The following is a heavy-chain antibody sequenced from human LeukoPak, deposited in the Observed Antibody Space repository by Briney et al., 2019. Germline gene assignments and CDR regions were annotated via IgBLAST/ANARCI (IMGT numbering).Heavy chain of an antibody. CDR3: AKDFDY. CDR1: GFTFSSYG. V-gene: IGHV3-30*18. CDR2: ISYDGSNK. Sequence: PGGSLRLSCAASGFTFSSYGMHWVRQAPGKGLEGVAVISYDGSNKYYADSVKGRFTTSRDNSKNTLYLQMNSLRAEDTAVYYCAKDFDYWGQGTLVTVSS. J-gene: IGHJ4*02.